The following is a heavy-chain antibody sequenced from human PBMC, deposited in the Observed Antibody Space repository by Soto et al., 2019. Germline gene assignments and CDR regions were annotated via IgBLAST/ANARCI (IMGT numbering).Heavy chain of an antibody. CDR3: ARGYGDYVRPGYYYYGMDV. D-gene: IGHD4-17*01. Sequence: ASETLSLTCTVSGGSISNYYWSWIRQPAGKGLGWIGRIYTSGNTNYNPSLKGRVTMSVDMSKNQFSLKLSSVAAADTAVYYCARGYGDYVRPGYYYYGMDVWGQGTTVTVSS. CDR2: IYTSGNT. J-gene: IGHJ6*02. V-gene: IGHV4-4*07. CDR1: GGSISNYY.